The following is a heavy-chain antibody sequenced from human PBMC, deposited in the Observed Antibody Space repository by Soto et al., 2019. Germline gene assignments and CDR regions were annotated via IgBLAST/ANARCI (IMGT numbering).Heavy chain of an antibody. CDR3: VIDYDSGGYIGY. Sequence: QVQLHESGPGLVRPSQTLSLTCNVSGGSISTADYYWSWIRQPPGKGLEWIGYIYYRGSTYYNPSLESRVAISIDTSKNQFSLSLTSVTAADTAVYFWVIDYDSGGYIGYWGQGTRVTVSS. V-gene: IGHV4-30-4*01. D-gene: IGHD3-22*01. CDR1: GGSISTADYY. J-gene: IGHJ4*02. CDR2: IYYRGST.